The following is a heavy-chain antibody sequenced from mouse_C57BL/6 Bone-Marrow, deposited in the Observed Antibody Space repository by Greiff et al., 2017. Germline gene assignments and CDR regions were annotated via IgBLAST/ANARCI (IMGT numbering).Heavy chain of an antibody. Sequence: EVKLVESGAELVRPGASVKLSCTASGFNIKDDYMHWVKQRPEQGLEGIGWIDPENGDTEYASKFQGKATITADTSSNTAYLQLSSLTSEDTAVYYCTGVLLRYWFAYWGQGTLVTVSA. V-gene: IGHV14-4*01. CDR3: TGVLLRYWFAY. J-gene: IGHJ3*01. CDR2: IDPENGDT. D-gene: IGHD1-1*01. CDR1: GFNIKDDY.